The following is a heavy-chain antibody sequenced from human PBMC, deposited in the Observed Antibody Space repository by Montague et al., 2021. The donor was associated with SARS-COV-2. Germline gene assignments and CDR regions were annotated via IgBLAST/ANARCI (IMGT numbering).Heavy chain of an antibody. V-gene: IGHV3-48*03. J-gene: IGHJ4*02. CDR3: AREGYYDSSGYPLSY. CDR1: GFPFSSYE. Sequence: SLRLSFAASGFPFSSYEMNWVRQAPGKGLEWVSYISSSGSSIYYADSVKGRFTISRDNAKNSLYLQMNSLRAEDTAVYYCAREGYYDSSGYPLSYWGQGTLVTVSS. D-gene: IGHD3-22*01. CDR2: ISSSGSSI.